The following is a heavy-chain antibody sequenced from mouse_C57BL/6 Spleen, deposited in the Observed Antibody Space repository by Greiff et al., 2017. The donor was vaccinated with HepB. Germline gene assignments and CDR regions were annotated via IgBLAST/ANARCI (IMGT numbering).Heavy chain of an antibody. J-gene: IGHJ1*03. CDR3: ARGDYYDV. CDR1: GYTFTSYT. Sequence: QVHVKQSGAELARPGASVKMSCKASGYTFTSYTMHWVKQRPGQGLEWIGYINPSSGYTKYNQKFKDKATLTADKSSSTAYMQLSSLTSEDSAVYYCARGDYYDVWGTGTTVTVSS. V-gene: IGHV1-4*01. CDR2: INPSSGYT.